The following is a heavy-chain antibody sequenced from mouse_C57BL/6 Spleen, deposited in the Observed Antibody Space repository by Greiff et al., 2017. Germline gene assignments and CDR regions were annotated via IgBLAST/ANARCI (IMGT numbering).Heavy chain of an antibody. Sequence: DVKLVESGGGLVQPGGSMKLSCVASGFTFSNYWLNWVRQSPEQGLECVAQIRLKSDNYANHYAGSVKGRLTISRDDSKSSVYLQMDDLRAEDTGSYYCTGGVDYEDFAFWGKGTLVTVSA. CDR2: IRLKSDNYAN. D-gene: IGHD2-4*01. J-gene: IGHJ3*01. V-gene: IGHV6-3*01. CDR3: TGGVDYEDFAF. CDR1: GFTFSNYW.